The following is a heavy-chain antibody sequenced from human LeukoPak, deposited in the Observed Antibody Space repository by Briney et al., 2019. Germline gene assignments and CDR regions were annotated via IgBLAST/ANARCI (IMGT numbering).Heavy chain of an antibody. CDR2: INPNSGGT. Sequence: ASVKVSCKASGYTFTDHYFHWVRQAPGQGLEWMGWINPNSGGTNYAQKFQGRVTMTRDTSISTAYMELSSLTSDDTAVYYCARNRYGYNFGYWAQGTLVTVSS. CDR3: ARNRYGYNFGY. CDR1: GYTFTDHY. D-gene: IGHD5-24*01. V-gene: IGHV1-2*02. J-gene: IGHJ4*02.